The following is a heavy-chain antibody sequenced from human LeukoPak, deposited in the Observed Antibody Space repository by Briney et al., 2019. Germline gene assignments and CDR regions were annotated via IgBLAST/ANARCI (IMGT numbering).Heavy chain of an antibody. CDR3: ARAVGATTCDY. V-gene: IGHV1-46*01. CDR1: GYTFTSYY. J-gene: IGHJ4*02. D-gene: IGHD1-26*01. Sequence: ASVKVSCKASGYTFTSYYMHWVRQAPGQGLEWMGIINPSGGSTSYAQKFQGRVTMTRDTSTSTAYMELRSLRSDDTAVYYCARAVGATTCDYWGQGTLVTVSS. CDR2: INPSGGST.